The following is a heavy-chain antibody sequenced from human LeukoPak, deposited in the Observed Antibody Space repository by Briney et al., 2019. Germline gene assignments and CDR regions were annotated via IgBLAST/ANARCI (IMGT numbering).Heavy chain of an antibody. CDR2: INHSGST. CDR3: ARGPGSGWYVRHYFDY. D-gene: IGHD6-19*01. V-gene: IGHV4-34*01. Sequence: PSETLSLTCAVYGGSFSGYYWSWIRQPPGKGLEWIGEINHSGSTNYNPSLKSRVTISVDTSKNQFSLKLSSVTAADTAVYYCARGPGSGWYVRHYFDYWGQGTLVTVSS. J-gene: IGHJ4*02. CDR1: GGSFSGYY.